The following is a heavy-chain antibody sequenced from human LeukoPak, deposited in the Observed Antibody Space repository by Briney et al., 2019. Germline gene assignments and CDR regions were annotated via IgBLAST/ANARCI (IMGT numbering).Heavy chain of an antibody. J-gene: IGHJ4*02. CDR1: GLTFSSYS. CDR2: ITSSSTTI. D-gene: IGHD1-26*01. Sequence: GGSLRLSCEASGLTFSSYSMNWVRQAPGKGLEWVSYITSSSTTIYYADSVKGRFTISRDNAKNSLYLQMNSLRAEDTAVYYCARVGGSYAYFDYWGQGTLVTVSS. CDR3: ARVGGSYAYFDY. V-gene: IGHV3-48*01.